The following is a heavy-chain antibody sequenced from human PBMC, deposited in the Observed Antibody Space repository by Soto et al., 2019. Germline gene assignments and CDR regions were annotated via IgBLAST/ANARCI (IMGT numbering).Heavy chain of an antibody. D-gene: IGHD2-15*01. V-gene: IGHV3-30-3*01. CDR2: ISYDGSNK. Sequence: GGSLRLSCAASGFTFSSYAMHWVRQAPGKGLEWVAVISYDGSNKYYADSVKGRFTISRDNSKNTLYLQMNSLRAEDTAVYYCARDQGYCSGGSCYNPWYYYYGMDVWGQGTTVTVSS. CDR3: ARDQGYCSGGSCYNPWYYYYGMDV. J-gene: IGHJ6*02. CDR1: GFTFSSYA.